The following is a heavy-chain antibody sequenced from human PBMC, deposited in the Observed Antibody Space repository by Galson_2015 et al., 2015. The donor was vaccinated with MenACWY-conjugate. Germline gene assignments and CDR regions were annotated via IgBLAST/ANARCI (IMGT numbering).Heavy chain of an antibody. Sequence: PALVKPTQTLTLTCTVSGFSLSNARMGVSWIRQPPGKALEWLAHIFSNDEKSYSTSLKSRLTISKDTSKSQVVLTMTNMDPVDTATYYCARTREDYGAPNYYYYGMDVWGQGTPVTVSS. CDR3: ARTREDYGAPNYYYYGMDV. J-gene: IGHJ6*02. V-gene: IGHV2-26*01. CDR2: IFSNDEK. D-gene: IGHD4-17*01. CDR1: GFSLSNARMG.